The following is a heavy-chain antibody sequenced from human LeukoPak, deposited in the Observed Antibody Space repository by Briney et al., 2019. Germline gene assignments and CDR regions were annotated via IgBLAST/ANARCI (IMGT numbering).Heavy chain of an antibody. CDR2: INHSGST. V-gene: IGHV4-34*01. CDR1: GASFSGYY. Sequence: SETLSLTCAVYGASFSGYYWSWIRQPPGRGLEWIGEINHSGSTNYNPSLKSRVTISVDTSKNQFSLKLSSVTAADTAVYYCARGAYSSSWYRFWFDPWGQGTLVTVSS. CDR3: ARGAYSSSWYRFWFDP. D-gene: IGHD6-13*01. J-gene: IGHJ5*02.